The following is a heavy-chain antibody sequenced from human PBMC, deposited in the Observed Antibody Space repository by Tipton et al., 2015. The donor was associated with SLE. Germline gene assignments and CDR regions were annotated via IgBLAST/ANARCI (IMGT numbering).Heavy chain of an antibody. CDR3: ARSLGEIDY. CDR2: IYSTGST. Sequence: TLSLTCTVSGGSIRSHYWAWIRQPPGGGLEWIGYIYSTGSTNYNPSLKSRVTLSLDTSKSQLSLKLTSVTAADTAIYYCARSLGEIDYWGQGTLVTVSS. J-gene: IGHJ4*02. CDR1: GGSIRSHY. V-gene: IGHV4-59*11.